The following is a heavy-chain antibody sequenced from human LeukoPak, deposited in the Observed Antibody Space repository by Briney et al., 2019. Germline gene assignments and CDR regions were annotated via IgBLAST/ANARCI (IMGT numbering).Heavy chain of an antibody. CDR2: ISGSGGST. CDR3: AKLGGRSSSGWSTQPPYYFDY. Sequence: GGSLRLSCAASGFTFSSYAMSWVRQAPGKGLEWVSAISGSGGSTYYADSVKGRFTISRDNSKNTLYLQMNSLRAEDTAVYYCAKLGGRSSSGWSTQPPYYFDYWGQGTLVTVSS. D-gene: IGHD6-19*01. V-gene: IGHV3-23*01. CDR1: GFTFSSYA. J-gene: IGHJ4*02.